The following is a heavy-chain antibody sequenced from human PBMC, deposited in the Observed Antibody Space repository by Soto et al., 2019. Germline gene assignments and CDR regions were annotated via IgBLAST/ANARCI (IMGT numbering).Heavy chain of an antibody. CDR1: GFTFDDYA. Sequence: EVQLVESGGGLVQPGRSLRLSCAASGFTFDDYAMHWVRQAPGKGLEWVSGISWNSGSIGYADSVKGRFTISRDNAKNSLYLQMNSLRAEDTALYYCAKHIRPAATYYFDYWGQGTLVTVSS. V-gene: IGHV3-9*01. CDR3: AKHIRPAATYYFDY. CDR2: ISWNSGSI. J-gene: IGHJ4*02. D-gene: IGHD2-2*01.